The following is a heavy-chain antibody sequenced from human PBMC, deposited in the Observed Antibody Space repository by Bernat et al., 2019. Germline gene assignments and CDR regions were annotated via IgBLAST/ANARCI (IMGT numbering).Heavy chain of an antibody. CDR3: ARTPRGYSGYDSFYFDY. D-gene: IGHD5-12*01. J-gene: IGHJ4*02. V-gene: IGHV3-21*01. CDR1: GFTFSSYS. Sequence: EVQLVESGEGLVKPGGSLRLSCAASGFTFSSYSMNWVRQAPGKGLEWVSSISSSSSYIYYADSVKGRFTISRDNAKNSLYLQMNSLRAEDTAVYYCARTPRGYSGYDSFYFDYWGQGTLVTVSS. CDR2: ISSSSSYI.